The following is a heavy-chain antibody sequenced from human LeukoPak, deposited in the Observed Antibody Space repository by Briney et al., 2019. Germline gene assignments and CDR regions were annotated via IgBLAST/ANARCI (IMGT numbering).Heavy chain of an antibody. D-gene: IGHD1-26*01. J-gene: IGHJ4*02. Sequence: SETLSLTCTVSGGSISSSSYYWGWIRQPPGKGLEWIGSIYYSGSTYYNPSLKSRVAISVDTSRNQFSLKLSSVTAADTAVYYCARPRGSYFDFDYWGQGTLVTVSP. V-gene: IGHV4-39*01. CDR3: ARPRGSYFDFDY. CDR2: IYYSGST. CDR1: GGSISSSSYY.